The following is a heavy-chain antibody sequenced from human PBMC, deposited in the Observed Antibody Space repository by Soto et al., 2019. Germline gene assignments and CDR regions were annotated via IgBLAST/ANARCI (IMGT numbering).Heavy chain of an antibody. CDR2: IYHSGIS. CDR1: GGSINSVGYF. J-gene: IGHJ5*02. CDR3: ASFHNTLTGWFDX. D-gene: IGHD1-20*01. V-gene: IGHV4-31*03. Sequence: TLSLTCSVSGGSINSVGYFWSWIRQHPGKGLECIGYIYHSGISYYNPSLKSRVTISVDTSKNEFSLQLRSVTAADTAVYFCASFHNTLTGWFDXWGQGTPVTVSX.